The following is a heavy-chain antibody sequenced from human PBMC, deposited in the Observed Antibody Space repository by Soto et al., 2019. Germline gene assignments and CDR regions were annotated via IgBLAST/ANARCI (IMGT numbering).Heavy chain of an antibody. CDR1: GGTFSSYA. CDR2: ISAYNGNT. CDR3: ARGYCSSTSCYTAGGLYYYYGMDV. Sequence: QVQLVQSGAEVKKPGSSVKVSCKASGGTFSSYAISWVRQAPGQGLEWMGWISAYNGNTNYAQKLQGRVTMTTDTSTSTAYMELRSLRSDDTAVYYCARGYCSSTSCYTAGGLYYYYGMDVWGQGTTVTVSS. D-gene: IGHD2-2*02. V-gene: IGHV1-18*01. J-gene: IGHJ6*02.